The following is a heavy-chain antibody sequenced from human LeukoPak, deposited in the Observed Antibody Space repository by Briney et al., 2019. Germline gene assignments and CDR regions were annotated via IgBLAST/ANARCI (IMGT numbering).Heavy chain of an antibody. J-gene: IGHJ4*02. CDR2: INHSGST. V-gene: IGHV4-34*01. D-gene: IGHD3-22*01. CDR1: GGSFSGYY. CDR3: ARGQKILPRYYYDSSGYYAYYFDY. Sequence: SETLSLTCAVYGGSFSGYYWSWIRQPPGKGLEWIGEINHSGSTNYNPSLKSRVTISVDTSKNQFSLKLSSVTAADTAVYYCARGQKILPRYYYDSSGYYAYYFDYWGQGTLVTVSS.